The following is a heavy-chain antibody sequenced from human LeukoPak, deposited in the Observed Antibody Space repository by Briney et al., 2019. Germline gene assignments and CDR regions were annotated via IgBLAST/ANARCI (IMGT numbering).Heavy chain of an antibody. CDR2: INPNSGGT. D-gene: IGHD6-13*01. V-gene: IGHV1-2*02. J-gene: IGHJ5*02. CDR3: ARVSAAGVVWFDP. Sequence: GASVKVSCKASGYTFTGYCMHWVRQAPGQGLEWMGWINPNSGGTNYAQRFQGRVTMTRDTSISTAYMELSRLRSDDTAVYYCARVSAAGVVWFDPWGQGTLVTVSS. CDR1: GYTFTGYC.